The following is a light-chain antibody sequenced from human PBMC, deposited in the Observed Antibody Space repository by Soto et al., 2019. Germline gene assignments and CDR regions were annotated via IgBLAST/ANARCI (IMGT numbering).Light chain of an antibody. J-gene: IGKJ1*01. CDR1: QCISSW. Sequence: DIQMTQSPSSVSASVGDRVTITCRASQCISSWLAWYQQKPGKAPELLIYTASSVQRGVPSRFSGSGSGTDFTLTISSLQPEDFATNYCQQASSFPPTFGQGTKVEIK. CDR2: TAS. CDR3: QQASSFPPT. V-gene: IGKV1-12*01.